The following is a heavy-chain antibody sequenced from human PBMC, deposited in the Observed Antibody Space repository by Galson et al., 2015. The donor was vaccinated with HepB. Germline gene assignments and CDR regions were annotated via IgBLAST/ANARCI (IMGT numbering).Heavy chain of an antibody. D-gene: IGHD3-9*01. J-gene: IGHJ6*02. CDR1: GYTLSELS. CDR3: ATRGGYDILTGSSSDGMDV. CDR2: FDPEDGET. Sequence: SVKVSCKVSGYTLSELSMRWVRQVPGKGLEWMGGFDPEDGETIYAQKFQGRVTMTEDTSTDTAYMELSSLRSEDTAVYYCATRGGYDILTGSSSDGMDVWGQGTTVTVSS. V-gene: IGHV1-24*01.